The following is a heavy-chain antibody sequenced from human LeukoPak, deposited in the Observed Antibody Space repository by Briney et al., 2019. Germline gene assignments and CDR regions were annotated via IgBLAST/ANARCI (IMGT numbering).Heavy chain of an antibody. CDR2: ISYDGSNK. J-gene: IGHJ5*02. D-gene: IGHD2-15*01. V-gene: IGHV3-30*18. Sequence: GGSLRLSCAASGFTFSSYGMHWVRQAPGKGLEGVAVISYDGSNKYYADSVKGRFTISRDNSKNTMYLQMNSLRAEDTVVYYCAKDRRGVAVSDNWFDPWGQGTLVTVSS. CDR1: GFTFSSYG. CDR3: AKDRRGVAVSDNWFDP.